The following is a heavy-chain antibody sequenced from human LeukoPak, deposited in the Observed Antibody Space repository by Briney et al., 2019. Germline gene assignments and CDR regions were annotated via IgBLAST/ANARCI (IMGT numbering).Heavy chain of an antibody. V-gene: IGHV4-59*08. D-gene: IGHD3-16*02. CDR2: ISYSGST. CDR1: GGTISNYY. Sequence: PSETLSLTCTVSGGTISNYYWNWIRQPPGKGLEWIGYISYSGSTNYNPSLKSRVTISVDTSKNQFSLKLSSVTAADTAVYYCARHTGAHRGAFDIWGQGTMVTVSS. CDR3: ARHTGAHRGAFDI. J-gene: IGHJ3*02.